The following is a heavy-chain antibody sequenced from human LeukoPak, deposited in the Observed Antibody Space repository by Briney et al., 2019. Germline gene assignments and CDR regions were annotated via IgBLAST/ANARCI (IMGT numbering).Heavy chain of an antibody. V-gene: IGHV3-74*01. Sequence: GGSLRLSYAASGFAFSRYWMHWARQASGKGLLWVSRINSDGSNTLYADSVKGRFTVSRDNAKNTLYLQMDSLRADDTAVYYCATANYSLDVWGQGTTVTVSS. J-gene: IGHJ6*02. CDR1: GFAFSRYW. CDR2: INSDGSNT. CDR3: ATANYSLDV.